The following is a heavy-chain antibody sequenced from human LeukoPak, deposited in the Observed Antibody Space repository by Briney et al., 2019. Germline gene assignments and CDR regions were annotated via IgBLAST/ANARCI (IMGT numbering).Heavy chain of an antibody. CDR1: GFXXSXXX. D-gene: IGHD3-10*01. J-gene: IGHJ3*02. CDR2: XDTXASYK. V-gene: IGHV3-21*01. Sequence: PGGSLSLSCAASGFXXSXXXXXXVXXAPXKXXEXVXXXDTXASYKYYGESMKGRFTISRDNAKKSLYLQMNGLRADDTAVYYCARGRSVTLLRGVAMSDGFDIWGQGTMVTVS. CDR3: ARGRSVTLLRGVAMSDGFDI.